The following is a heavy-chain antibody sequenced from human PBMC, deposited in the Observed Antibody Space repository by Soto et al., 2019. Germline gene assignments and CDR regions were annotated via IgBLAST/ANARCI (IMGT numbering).Heavy chain of an antibody. CDR1: GYTFTSYY. Sequence: GASVKVSCKASGYTFTSYYMHWVRQAPGQGLEWMGIINPSGGSTSYAQKFQGRVTMTRDTSTSTVYVELSSLRSEDTAVYYCARLWRRNYYDCSGYRIYDAFYICGQGTMVPVSS. D-gene: IGHD3-22*01. J-gene: IGHJ3*02. CDR2: INPSGGST. CDR3: ARLWRRNYYDCSGYRIYDAFYI. V-gene: IGHV1-46*01.